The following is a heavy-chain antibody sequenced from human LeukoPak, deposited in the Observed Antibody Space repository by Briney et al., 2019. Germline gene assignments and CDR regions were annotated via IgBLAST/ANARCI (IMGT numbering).Heavy chain of an antibody. CDR2: IGTAGDT. CDR3: ARGPLLNSLFDY. V-gene: IGHV3-13*01. CDR1: GFTFSSYD. D-gene: IGHD2-21*01. J-gene: IGHJ4*02. Sequence: PGGSLRLSCAASGFTFSSYDMHWVRQATGKGLEWVSAIGTAGDTYYPGSVKGRFTFSRENAKNSLYLQMNSLRAGDTAVYYCARGPLLNSLFDYWGQGTLVTVSS.